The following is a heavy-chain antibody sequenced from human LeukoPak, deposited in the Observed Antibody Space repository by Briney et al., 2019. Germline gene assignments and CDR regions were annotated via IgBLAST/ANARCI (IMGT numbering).Heavy chain of an antibody. V-gene: IGHV3-48*01. CDR2: VSSSSSTI. J-gene: IGHJ4*02. D-gene: IGHD3-22*01. CDR1: GFTFSSYS. Sequence: GGSLRLSCAASGFTFSSYSMNWVRQAPGKGLEWVSYVSSSSSTIYYADSVKGRFTISRDNAKNSLYLQMNSLRAEDTAVYYCARDYYDSSGYNYFDYWGQGTLVTVSS. CDR3: ARDYYDSSGYNYFDY.